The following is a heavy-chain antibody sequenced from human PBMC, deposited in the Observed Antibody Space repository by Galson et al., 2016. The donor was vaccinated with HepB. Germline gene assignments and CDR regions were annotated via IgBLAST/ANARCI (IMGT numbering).Heavy chain of an antibody. J-gene: IGHJ4*02. V-gene: IGHV2-5*01. D-gene: IGHD3-3*01. CDR3: AHFFVFWSRYFDEIFDY. CDR2: IHWNDAK. CDR1: GFSLSTSGVA. Sequence: PALVKPTQTLTLTCTFSGFSLSTSGVAVGWIRQPPGKALEWLALIHWNDAKRYNPSLQSRLTITKDTYKKQVVLTMSDMDPADTGTYFCAHFFVFWSRYFDEIFDYWGQGTLGTVSS.